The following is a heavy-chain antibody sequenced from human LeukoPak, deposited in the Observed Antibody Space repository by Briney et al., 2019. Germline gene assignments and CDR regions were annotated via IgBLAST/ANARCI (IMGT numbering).Heavy chain of an antibody. J-gene: IGHJ4*02. CDR3: TKWSGFGDD. Sequence: GGSLRLSCAASGFTFSSNSMTWVRQTPGKGLGWVSGISGSGDSTFYADSVKGRFTISRDNSRNTLYLQMSSLRPEDTAVYYCTKWSGFGDDWGQGTLVTVSS. CDR2: ISGSGDST. V-gene: IGHV3-23*01. CDR1: GFTFSSNS. D-gene: IGHD3-10*01.